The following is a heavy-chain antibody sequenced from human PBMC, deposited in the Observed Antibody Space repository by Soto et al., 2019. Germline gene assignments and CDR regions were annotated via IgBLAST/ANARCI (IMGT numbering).Heavy chain of an antibody. Sequence: RGPLRLSCPASGIIFRDYAMSWVRLAPGKGQEWVSVIPESGGSTPYADSVRGRFTASRDNSKNSLSLRMNSLRDEDTAVYFCARRRPKSSGWYSPIFDHWGQRA. V-gene: IGHV3-23*01. CDR3: ARRRPKSSGWYSPIFDH. CDR1: GIIFRDYA. J-gene: IGHJ4*02. D-gene: IGHD6-13*01. CDR2: IPESGGST.